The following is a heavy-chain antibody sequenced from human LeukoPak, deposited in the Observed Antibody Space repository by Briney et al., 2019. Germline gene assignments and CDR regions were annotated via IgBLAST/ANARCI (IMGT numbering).Heavy chain of an antibody. CDR1: GFTFSSYA. D-gene: IGHD3-22*01. Sequence: GGSLRLSCAASGFTFSSYAMSWVRQAPGKGLEWVSSISGSGGSTFYADSVKGRFTVSRDNSKNTLYLELNSLRADDTAVYYCANGEITMIPYRGDWFDSWGQGTLVTVSS. CDR2: ISGSGGST. CDR3: ANGEITMIPYRGDWFDS. V-gene: IGHV3-23*01. J-gene: IGHJ5*01.